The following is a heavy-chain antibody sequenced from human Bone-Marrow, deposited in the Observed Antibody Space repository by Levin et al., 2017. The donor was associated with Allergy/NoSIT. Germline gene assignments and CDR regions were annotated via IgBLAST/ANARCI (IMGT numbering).Heavy chain of an antibody. CDR2: INPGTGGT. V-gene: IGHV1-2*06. Sequence: GESLKISCKASGYTFAAYYIHWVRQAPGQGLEWVGRINPGTGGTNYAQKFRGRVTMTSDPSITTAYMDLTRLISDDTAIYYCARVEAAPASFDYWGQGTLVAVSS. CDR3: ARVEAAPASFDY. CDR1: GYTFAAYY. D-gene: IGHD6-13*01. J-gene: IGHJ4*02.